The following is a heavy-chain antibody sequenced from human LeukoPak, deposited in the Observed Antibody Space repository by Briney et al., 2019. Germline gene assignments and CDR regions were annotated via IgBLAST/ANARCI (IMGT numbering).Heavy chain of an antibody. D-gene: IGHD6-13*01. CDR3: ARVFSGYSSSLGDY. J-gene: IGHJ4*02. CDR1: GYTFTSYD. Sequence: ASVKVSCKASGYTFTSYDINWVRQATGQGLEWMGWMNPNSGNTGFAQKFQGRVTMTRNTSISTAYMELSSLRSEDTAVYYCARVFSGYSSSLGDYWGQGTLVTVSS. V-gene: IGHV1-8*01. CDR2: MNPNSGNT.